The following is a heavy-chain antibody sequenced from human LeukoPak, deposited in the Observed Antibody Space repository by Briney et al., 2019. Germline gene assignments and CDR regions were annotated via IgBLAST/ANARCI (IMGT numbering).Heavy chain of an antibody. J-gene: IGHJ6*02. D-gene: IGHD2-2*01. CDR2: INPSGGST. CDR3: ARVVVVPAAIESYGMDV. CDR1: GYTFTSYY. V-gene: IGHV1-46*01. Sequence: ASVKVSCKASGYTFTSYYMHWVRQAPGQGLEWMGIINPSGGSTSYAQKFQGRVTMTRDTSKNQFSLKLSSVTAADTAVYYCARVVVVPAAIESYGMDVWGQGTTVTVSS.